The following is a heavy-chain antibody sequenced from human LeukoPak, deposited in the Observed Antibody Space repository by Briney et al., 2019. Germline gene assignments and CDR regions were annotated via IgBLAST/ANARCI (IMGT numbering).Heavy chain of an antibody. D-gene: IGHD3-10*01. CDR3: AGALYGSGSYFIA. V-gene: IGHV3-66*02. Sequence: GGSLRLSCAASGFTVGSNYMSWVRQAPGKGLQWVSFLYSVGTTYYADSVKGRFTISRDDSKNTVYLQMNSLTTEDTAVYYCAGALYGSGSYFIAWGQGTLVTVSS. CDR1: GFTVGSNY. CDR2: LYSVGTT. J-gene: IGHJ4*02.